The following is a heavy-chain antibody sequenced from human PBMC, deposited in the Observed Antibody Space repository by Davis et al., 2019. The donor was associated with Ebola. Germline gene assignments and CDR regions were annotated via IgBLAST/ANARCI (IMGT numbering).Heavy chain of an antibody. J-gene: IGHJ5*02. D-gene: IGHD4-17*01. CDR2: IYYSGST. CDR3: ASAWIVTTNWFDP. Sequence: MPSETLSLTCTLSGGSISSYYWSWIRQPPGKGLEWIGYIYYSGSTNYNPSLKSRVTISVDTSKNQFSLKLSSVTAADTAVYYCASAWIVTTNWFDPWGQGTLVTVSS. CDR1: GGSISSYY. V-gene: IGHV4-59*12.